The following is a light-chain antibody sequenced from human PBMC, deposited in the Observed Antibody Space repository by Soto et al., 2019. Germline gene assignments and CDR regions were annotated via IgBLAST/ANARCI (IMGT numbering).Light chain of an antibody. J-gene: IGKJ2*01. Sequence: DIQMAQSPSSLSASVGDRVTITCQASHDIRNYLNWFQQRPGKAPEHLIYDASNLVTGVPSRFSGSGSGTDFTLTISSLQPEDIATYYCQQYENPPPHTFGQGTKLEIK. V-gene: IGKV1-33*01. CDR1: HDIRNY. CDR2: DAS. CDR3: QQYENPPPHT.